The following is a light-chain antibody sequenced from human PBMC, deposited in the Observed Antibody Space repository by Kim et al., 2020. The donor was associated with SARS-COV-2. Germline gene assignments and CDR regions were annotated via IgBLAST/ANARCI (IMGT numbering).Light chain of an antibody. J-gene: IGKJ2*01. CDR1: QSINGW. CDR2: DAS. CDR3: QPYNSYPRT. Sequence: GDRVTITCRASQSINGWLAWYQQKPGKAPKLLIYDASSLESGVPSSFSGSGSGTEFTLTINSLQPDDFATYFCQPYNSYPRTFGQGTKL. V-gene: IGKV1-5*01.